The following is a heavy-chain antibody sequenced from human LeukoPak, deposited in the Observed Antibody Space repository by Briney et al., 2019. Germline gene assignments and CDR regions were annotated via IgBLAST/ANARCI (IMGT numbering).Heavy chain of an antibody. CDR2: INGNSGGT. D-gene: IGHD6-19*01. CDR1: GYTFTDYY. V-gene: IGHV1-2*02. Sequence: ASVRVSCKASGYTFTDYYMHWVRQAPGQGLEWMGWINGNSGGTNYAQKFQGRVTMTRDTSISTAYMELSRLSFDDTAIYYYARDLGWHTCAWGQGTLVTVSS. CDR3: ARDLGWHTCA. J-gene: IGHJ4*02.